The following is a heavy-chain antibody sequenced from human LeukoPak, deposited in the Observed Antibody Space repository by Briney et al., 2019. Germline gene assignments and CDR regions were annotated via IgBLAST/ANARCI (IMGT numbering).Heavy chain of an antibody. J-gene: IGHJ5*02. CDR1: GFTFSSYA. V-gene: IGHV3-30-3*01. Sequence: GGSLRLSCAASGFTFSSYAVHWVRQAPGKGLEWVAVISYDGSNKYYADSVKGRFTISRDNSKNTLYLQMNSLRAEDTAVYYCARDLAPPVTMVRGVIITSWFDPWGQGTLVTVSS. D-gene: IGHD3-10*01. CDR3: ARDLAPPVTMVRGVIITSWFDP. CDR2: ISYDGSNK.